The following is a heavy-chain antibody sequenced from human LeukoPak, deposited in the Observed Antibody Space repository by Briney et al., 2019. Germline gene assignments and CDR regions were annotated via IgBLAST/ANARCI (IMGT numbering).Heavy chain of an antibody. CDR1: GYAFTGYN. V-gene: IGHV1-2*02. CDR2: INPNSGGT. D-gene: IGHD6-19*01. CDR3: ARDRWGSGWTY. Sequence: ASVEVSCKASGYAFTGYNRHWVRQAPGQGLEWMGWINPNSGGTNYAQKFQGRVTMTRDTSISTAYMELSRLRSDDTAVYYCARDRWGSGWTYWGQGTLVTVSS. J-gene: IGHJ4*02.